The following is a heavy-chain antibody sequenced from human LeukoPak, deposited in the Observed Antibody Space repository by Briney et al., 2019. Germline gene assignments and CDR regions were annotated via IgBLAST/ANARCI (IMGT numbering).Heavy chain of an antibody. J-gene: IGHJ6*03. CDR2: IYYSGST. CDR1: GGSLSSYY. V-gene: IGHV4-59*01. D-gene: IGHD5-18*01. CDR3: ARVDVDTAMVWSPSYYYYMDV. Sequence: SETLSLTCTVYGGSLSSYYWSWIRQPPGKGLEWIGYIYYSGSTNYNPSLKSRVTISVDTSKNQFSLKLSSVTAADTAVYYCARVDVDTAMVWSPSYYYYMDVWGKGTTVTVSS.